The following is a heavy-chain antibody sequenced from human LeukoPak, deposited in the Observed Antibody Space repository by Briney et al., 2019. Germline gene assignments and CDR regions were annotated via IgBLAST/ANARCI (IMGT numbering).Heavy chain of an antibody. CDR3: ARHRTLTMFDS. V-gene: IGHV4-59*08. Sequence: SETLSLTCTVSGGSISSYYWSWIRQPPGKGLEWIGYIYYTGSTHYNPSLKSRVTMSVDTSKNQFSLRLSSVTAADTAVYYCARHRTLTMFDSWGQGTLLTVSS. D-gene: IGHD1-1*01. CDR2: IYYTGST. J-gene: IGHJ4*02. CDR1: GGSISSYY.